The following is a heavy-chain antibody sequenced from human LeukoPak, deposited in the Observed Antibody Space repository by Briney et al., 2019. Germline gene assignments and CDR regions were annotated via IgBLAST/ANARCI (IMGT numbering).Heavy chain of an antibody. V-gene: IGHV1-2*02. CDR2: INPNSGGT. J-gene: IGHJ3*02. CDR3: ASFGGVTTVTTDDAFDI. CDR1: GYTFTGYY. Sequence: PEASVKVSCKASGYTFTGYYMHWVRQAPGQGLEWMGWINPNSGGTNYAQKLQGRVTMTTDTSTSTAYMELRSLRSDDTAVYYCASFGGVTTVTTDDAFDIWGQGTMVTVSS. D-gene: IGHD4-17*01.